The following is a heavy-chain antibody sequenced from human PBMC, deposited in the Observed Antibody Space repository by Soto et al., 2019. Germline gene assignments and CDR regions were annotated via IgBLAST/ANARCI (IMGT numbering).Heavy chain of an antibody. CDR2: FDPEDGET. V-gene: IGHV1-24*01. J-gene: IGHJ4*02. CDR1: GYTLTELS. Sequence: ASVKVSCKVSGYTLTELSMHWVRQAPGKGLEWMGGFDPEDGETIYAQKFQGRVTMTEDTSTDTAYMELSSLRSEDTAVYYCAAQDPSPTDYSGYDSVPFDYWGQGTLVTVSS. D-gene: IGHD5-12*01. CDR3: AAQDPSPTDYSGYDSVPFDY.